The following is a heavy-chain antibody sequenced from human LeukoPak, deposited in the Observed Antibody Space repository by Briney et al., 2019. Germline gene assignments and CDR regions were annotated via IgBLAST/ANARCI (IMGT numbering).Heavy chain of an antibody. CDR1: GLTFSSYG. CDR2: ISYDGSNK. V-gene: IGHV3-30*18. Sequence: QPGRSLRLSCVVSGLTFSSYGMHWVRQAPGKGLEWVAVISYDGSNKYYADSVKGRFTISRDNSKNTLYLQMNSLRAEDTAVFYCAKDAPPCSGGSCYSGYYFYGMDVWGKGTTVPVSS. J-gene: IGHJ6*04. D-gene: IGHD2-15*01. CDR3: AKDAPPCSGGSCYSGYYFYGMDV.